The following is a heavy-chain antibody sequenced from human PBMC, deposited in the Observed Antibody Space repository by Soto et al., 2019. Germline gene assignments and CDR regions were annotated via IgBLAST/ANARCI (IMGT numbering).Heavy chain of an antibody. V-gene: IGHV3-53*01. J-gene: IGHJ4*02. D-gene: IGHD6-19*01. Sequence: GGSLRLSCAVSGFSVRDYYMSWVRQAPGKGLEWVALIYSGGNTDYADSVKGRFTISKDTSKNTVSLQMNSLRGEDTALYFCARPPFYSDGWDDYWGQGTQVTVSS. CDR1: GFSVRDYY. CDR2: IYSGGNT. CDR3: ARPPFYSDGWDDY.